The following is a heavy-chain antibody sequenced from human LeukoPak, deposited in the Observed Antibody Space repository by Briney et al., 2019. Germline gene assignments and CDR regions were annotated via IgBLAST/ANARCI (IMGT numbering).Heavy chain of an antibody. J-gene: IGHJ6*02. D-gene: IGHD2-15*01. CDR3: ASIPIVVVVAAEFYGMDV. Sequence: SETLSPTCAVYGGSFSGYYWSWIRQPPGKGLEWIGEINHSGSTNYNPSLKSRVTISVDTSKNQFSLKLSSVTAADTAVYYCASIPIVVVVAAEFYGMDVWGQGTTVTVSS. CDR2: INHSGST. V-gene: IGHV4-34*01. CDR1: GGSFSGYY.